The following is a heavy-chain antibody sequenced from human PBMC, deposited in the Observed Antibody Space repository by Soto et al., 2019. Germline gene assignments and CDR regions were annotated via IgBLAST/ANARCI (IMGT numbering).Heavy chain of an antibody. Sequence: QVQLVQSGAEVKKPGASVKVSCKASGYTFTSYAMHWVRQAPGQRLEWMGWINANYGKTKYSQKFQGRVTITRDTSASTAYMELSSLRSEDTAVYYCARLWFGELYRLDPWGQGTLVPVSS. CDR2: INANYGKT. V-gene: IGHV1-3*01. D-gene: IGHD3-10*01. J-gene: IGHJ5*02. CDR3: ARLWFGELYRLDP. CDR1: GYTFTSYA.